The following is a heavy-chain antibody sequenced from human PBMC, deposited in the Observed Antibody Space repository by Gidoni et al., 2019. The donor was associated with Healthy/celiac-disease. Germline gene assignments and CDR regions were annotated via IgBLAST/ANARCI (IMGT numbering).Heavy chain of an antibody. D-gene: IGHD6-19*01. CDR1: GFTFSSYG. CDR3: AKDGGGSSGWTDYYYYYMDV. Sequence: QVQLVESGGGVVQPGRSLRLSCAASGFTFSSYGMHWVRQAPGKGLEWVAVISYDGSNKYYADSVKGRFTISRDNSKNTLYLQMNSLRAEDTAVYYCAKDGGGSSGWTDYYYYYMDVWGKGTTVTVSS. CDR2: ISYDGSNK. V-gene: IGHV3-30*18. J-gene: IGHJ6*03.